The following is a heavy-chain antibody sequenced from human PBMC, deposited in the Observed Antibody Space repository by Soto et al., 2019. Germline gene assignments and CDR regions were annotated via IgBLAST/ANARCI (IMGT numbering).Heavy chain of an antibody. CDR1: GFTFSRFG. CDR2: ISSDGRNT. Sequence: QVQLVESGGGVVQPGRSLRLSCEASGFTFSRFGMHWVRQAPGKGLEWVAVISSDGRNTEYGDSVKGRLSISRDDSKNTMYLQMNSLRTEDTAVYYCAKDLRGEPHWGQGTLVTVSS. D-gene: IGHD3-16*01. V-gene: IGHV3-30*18. J-gene: IGHJ4*02. CDR3: AKDLRGEPH.